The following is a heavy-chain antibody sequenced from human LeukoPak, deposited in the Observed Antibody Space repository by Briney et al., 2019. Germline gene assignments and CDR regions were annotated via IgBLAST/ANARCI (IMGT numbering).Heavy chain of an antibody. CDR3: ARAYCGGDCPTPQYFQH. CDR2: IYTSGST. J-gene: IGHJ1*01. D-gene: IGHD2-21*02. Sequence: SETLSLTCTVSGGSISSYYWSWIRQPAGKGLEWIGRIYTSGSTNYNPSLKSRVTMSVDTSKNQFSLKLSSVTAADTAVYYCARAYCGGDCPTPQYFQHWGQGTLVTVSS. V-gene: IGHV4-4*07. CDR1: GGSISSYY.